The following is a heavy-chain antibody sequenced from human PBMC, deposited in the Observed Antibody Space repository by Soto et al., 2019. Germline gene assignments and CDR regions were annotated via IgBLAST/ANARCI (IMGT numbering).Heavy chain of an antibody. D-gene: IGHD3-9*01. V-gene: IGHV4-30-4*01. J-gene: IGHJ3*02. CDR1: GGSINSHNHY. CDR3: AREVIFKTDTYAFDI. Sequence: QVQLQESGPGLVKPSQTLSLTCTVSGGSINSHNHYWSWIRQSPAKGLEWIGYIHYNGNAYYNPSPQSRVSLSVGTSENPFSMKLGSVTAADTAIYYCAREVIFKTDTYAFDIWGQGIMVTVSS. CDR2: IHYNGNA.